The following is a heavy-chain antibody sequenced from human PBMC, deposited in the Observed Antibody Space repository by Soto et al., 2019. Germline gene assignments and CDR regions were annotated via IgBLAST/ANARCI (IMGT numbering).Heavy chain of an antibody. CDR2: IIHALGTT. V-gene: IGHV1-69*08. D-gene: IGHD4-17*01. CDR3: ARPDFGDYWYFDL. CDR1: GGPFSSHT. Sequence: QAQLVQSGAEVKKPGSSVKVSCKAFGGPFSSHTFSWFRQAPGQGLEWMGRIIHALGTTTYAEKFQGRVTITADESVTTVYMELNSLRTEDTAVYYCARPDFGDYWYFDLWGRGTLVTVSS. J-gene: IGHJ2*01.